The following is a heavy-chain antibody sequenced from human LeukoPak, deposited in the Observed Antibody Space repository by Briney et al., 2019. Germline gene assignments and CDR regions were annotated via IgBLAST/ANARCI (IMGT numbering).Heavy chain of an antibody. D-gene: IGHD3-10*01. CDR2: IYHSGST. CDR3: ARLSVTMVRGVMRGFDY. CDR1: GGSISSSNW. Sequence: PSETLSLTCAVSGGSISSSNWWSWVRQPPGKGLEWIGEIYHSGSTNYNPSLKSRVTISVDKSKNQFSLKLSSVTAADTAVYYCARLSVTMVRGVMRGFDYWGQGTLVTVSS. J-gene: IGHJ4*02. V-gene: IGHV4-4*02.